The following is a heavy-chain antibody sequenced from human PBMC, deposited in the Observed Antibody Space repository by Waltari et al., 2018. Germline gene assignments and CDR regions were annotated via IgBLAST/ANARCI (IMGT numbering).Heavy chain of an antibody. V-gene: IGHV1-2*02. CDR2: SNFNTGGT. CDR1: GNTLSGYF. CDR3: ATDRGGYPGMDV. D-gene: IGHD5-12*01. Sequence: QVLLAQSGAEVKMPGASVRVSCSGNTLSGYFLHLVRQAPGQGLEWMGLSNFNTGGTRYAQKFQGRVTMTRDTSIATAYMELSGLRYDDTAVYYCATDRGGYPGMDVWGQGTTVTVSS. J-gene: IGHJ6*02.